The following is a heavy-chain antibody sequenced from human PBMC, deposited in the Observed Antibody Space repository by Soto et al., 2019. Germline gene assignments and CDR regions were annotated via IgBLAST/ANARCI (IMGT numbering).Heavy chain of an antibody. CDR3: AKVWFGELLSYYYYMDV. D-gene: IGHD3-10*01. V-gene: IGHV3-23*01. Sequence: EVQLLESGGGLVQPGGSLRLSCAASGFTFSSYAMSWVRQAPGKGLEWVSAISGSGGSTYYADSVKGRFTISRDNSKNTLYLQMNSLRAEDTAVYYCAKVWFGELLSYYYYMDVWGKGTTVTVSS. CDR1: GFTFSSYA. J-gene: IGHJ6*03. CDR2: ISGSGGST.